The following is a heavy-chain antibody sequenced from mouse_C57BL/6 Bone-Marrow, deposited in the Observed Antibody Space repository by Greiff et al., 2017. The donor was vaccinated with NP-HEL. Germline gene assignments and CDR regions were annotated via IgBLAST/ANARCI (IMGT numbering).Heavy chain of an antibody. CDR2: IYPGSGNT. CDR3: ARETTVGDY. Sequence: QVQLQQSGAELVRPGASVKLSCKASGYTFTDYYINWVKQRPGQGLEWIARIYPGSGNTYYNEKFKGKATLTAEKSSSTAYMQLSSLTSEDSAVYFCARETTVGDYWGQGTTLTVSS. D-gene: IGHD1-1*01. CDR1: GYTFTDYY. V-gene: IGHV1-76*01. J-gene: IGHJ2*01.